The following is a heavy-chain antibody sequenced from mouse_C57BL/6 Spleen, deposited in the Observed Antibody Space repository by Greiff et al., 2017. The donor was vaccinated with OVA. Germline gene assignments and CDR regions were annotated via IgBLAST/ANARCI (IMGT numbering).Heavy chain of an antibody. Sequence: QVQLQQSGAELVMPGASVKLSCKASGYTFTSYWMHWVKQRPGQGLEWIGEIDPSDSYTNYNQKFKGKSTLTVDKSSSTAYMQLSSLTSEDSAVYYCARGYGSRYWYFDVWGTGTTVTVSS. CDR1: GYTFTSYW. V-gene: IGHV1-69*01. CDR2: IDPSDSYT. J-gene: IGHJ1*03. D-gene: IGHD1-1*01. CDR3: ARGYGSRYWYFDV.